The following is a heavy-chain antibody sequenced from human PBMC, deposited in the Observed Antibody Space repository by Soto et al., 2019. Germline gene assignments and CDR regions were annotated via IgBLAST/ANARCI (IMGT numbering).Heavy chain of an antibody. D-gene: IGHD2-15*01. V-gene: IGHV3-21*01. CDR2: ISSSSSYI. Sequence: EVQLVESGGGLVKPGGSLRLSCAASGFTFSSYSMNWVRQAPGKGLEWVSSISSSSSYIYYADSVKGRFTISRDNAKNSLYLQMNSLRAEDTAVYYCARDIVVVVAANDVDPWCQGTLVTVSS. CDR3: ARDIVVVVAANDVDP. J-gene: IGHJ5*02. CDR1: GFTFSSYS.